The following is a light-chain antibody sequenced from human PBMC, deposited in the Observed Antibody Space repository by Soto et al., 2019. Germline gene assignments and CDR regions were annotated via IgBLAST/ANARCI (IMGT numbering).Light chain of an antibody. CDR3: QQYENLPT. Sequence: EVVLTQSPVTLSLSPGERATLSCRASQSFRGLLAWYQQKPGQAPRLLIYDAYNRATGIPPRFSGSGSGTDFTFTISRLQPEDIATYYCQQYENLPTFGQGTRLEIK. CDR1: QSFRGL. V-gene: IGKV3-11*01. CDR2: DAY. J-gene: IGKJ5*01.